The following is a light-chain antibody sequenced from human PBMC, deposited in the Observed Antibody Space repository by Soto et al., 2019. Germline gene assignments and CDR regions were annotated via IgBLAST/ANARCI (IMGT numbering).Light chain of an antibody. CDR3: ISYAGSSSWV. J-gene: IGLJ3*02. CDR2: DVS. Sequence: QLVLTQPPSASGSPGQSVTISCTGTSSDVGAYNYVSWYQQHPGKAPKLMIYDVSKRPSGVPDRFSGSKSGNTASLTVSGLQADDEADFCCISYAGSSSWVFGGGTKLTVL. V-gene: IGLV2-8*01. CDR1: SSDVGAYNY.